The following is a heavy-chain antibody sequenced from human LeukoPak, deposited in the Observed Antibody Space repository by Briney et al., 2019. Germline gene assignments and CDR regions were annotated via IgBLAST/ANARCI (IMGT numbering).Heavy chain of an antibody. CDR1: GGSISSSSYY. V-gene: IGHV4-39*01. J-gene: IGHJ3*02. CDR2: IYYSGST. D-gene: IGHD3-22*01. CDR3: ARVPSDLASSLYYYDSSGYYYSNAFDI. Sequence: SETLSLTCTVSGGSISSSSYYWGWIRQPPGKGLEWIGSIYYSGSTYYNPSLKSRVTISVDTSKNQFSLKLSSVTAADTAVYYCARVPSDLASSLYYYDSSGYYYSNAFDIWGQGTMVTVSS.